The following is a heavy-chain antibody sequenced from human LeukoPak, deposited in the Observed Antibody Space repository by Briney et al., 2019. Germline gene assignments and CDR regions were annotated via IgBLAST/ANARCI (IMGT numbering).Heavy chain of an antibody. Sequence: GESLKISCMGSGFSFTSYWVGWVRQMPGKGLEWMGIIYPGDSDTRYSPSFQGQVTISADKSISTAYLQWSSLKASDTAMYYCARVGSVGSYYYGMDVWGQGTTVTVSS. V-gene: IGHV5-51*01. CDR3: ARVGSVGSYYYGMDV. J-gene: IGHJ6*02. D-gene: IGHD5/OR15-5a*01. CDR1: GFSFTSYW. CDR2: IYPGDSDT.